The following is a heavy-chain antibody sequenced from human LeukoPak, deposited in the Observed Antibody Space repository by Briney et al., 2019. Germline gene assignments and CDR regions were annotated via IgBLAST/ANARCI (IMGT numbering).Heavy chain of an antibody. V-gene: IGHV4-59*01. Sequence: SETLSLTCSVSGGSISSYYWSWIRQPPGKGLQWIGYIYYSGSTNYNPSLKSRVTISVDTSKNQFSLKLSSVTAADTAVYYCARGNYYDSSGYFWFDYWGQGTLVTVSS. J-gene: IGHJ4*02. CDR3: ARGNYYDSSGYFWFDY. CDR2: IYYSGST. CDR1: GGSISSYY. D-gene: IGHD3-22*01.